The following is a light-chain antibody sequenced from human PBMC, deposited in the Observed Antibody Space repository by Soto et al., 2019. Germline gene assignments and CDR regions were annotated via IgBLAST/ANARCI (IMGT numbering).Light chain of an antibody. CDR1: SSDVGSYNL. CDR3: CSYAGSSTFYV. V-gene: IGLV2-23*02. Sequence: QSALTQPASVSGSPGQSITISCTGTSSDVGSYNLISWYQQYPDKAPKLMIYEVNKRPSGVSKRFSGSKSGNTASLTISGLQAEDEADYYCCSYAGSSTFYVFGSGTKLTVL. CDR2: EVN. J-gene: IGLJ1*01.